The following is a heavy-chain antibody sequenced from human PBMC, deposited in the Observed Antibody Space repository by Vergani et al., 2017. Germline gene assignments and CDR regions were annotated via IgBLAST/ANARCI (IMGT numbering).Heavy chain of an antibody. D-gene: IGHD6-6*01. CDR3: ARELPLIAARTPIYGRDV. J-gene: IGHJ6*02. CDR1: GYTFTSYG. CDR2: ISAYNGNT. V-gene: IGHV1-18*01. Sequence: QVQLVQSGAEVKKPGASVKVSCKASGYTFTSYGISWVRQAPGQGLEWMGCISAYNGNTNYAQKLQGRVTMTTDTSTSTAYMELRSLRSDDTGVYCWARELPLIAARTPIYGRDVWGQGTTVTVSS.